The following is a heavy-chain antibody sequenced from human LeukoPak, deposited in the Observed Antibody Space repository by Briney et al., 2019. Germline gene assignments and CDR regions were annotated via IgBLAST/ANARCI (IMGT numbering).Heavy chain of an antibody. CDR1: GGSISSHY. CDR3: ARVRGIAAAGSLLDY. J-gene: IGHJ4*02. Sequence: SETLSLTCTVSGGSISSHYWSWIRQPPGKGLEWIGYIYYSGSTNYNPSLKSRVTISVDTSKNQFSLKLSSVTAADTAVYYCARVRGIAAAGSLLDYWGQGTLVTVSS. V-gene: IGHV4-59*11. CDR2: IYYSGST. D-gene: IGHD6-13*01.